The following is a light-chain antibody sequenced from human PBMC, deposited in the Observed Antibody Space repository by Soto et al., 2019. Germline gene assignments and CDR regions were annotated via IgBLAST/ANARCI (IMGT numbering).Light chain of an antibody. V-gene: IGKV1-5*01. CDR3: QQYNAYST. CDR2: DAS. CDR1: QSIARW. Sequence: DIQLTQSPSFLSASAGDRVTITCRPSQSIARWLAWYQQKPGTAPKLLIYDASTVVSGVPSRFSGSESGTEFNLTISSLQPEDIATYYCQQYNAYSTFGHGTKVDIK. J-gene: IGKJ1*01.